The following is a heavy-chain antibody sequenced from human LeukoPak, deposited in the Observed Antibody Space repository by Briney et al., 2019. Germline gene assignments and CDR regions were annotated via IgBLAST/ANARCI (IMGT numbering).Heavy chain of an antibody. Sequence: GGSLRLTCAASGFTFDDYGMSWVRQAPGKGLEWVSGINWNGGSTGYADSVKGRFTISRDNAKNSLYLQMNSLRAEDTALYYCASSYYGSGRFGYWGQGTLVTVSS. CDR1: GFTFDDYG. CDR2: INWNGGST. V-gene: IGHV3-20*04. CDR3: ASSYYGSGRFGY. J-gene: IGHJ4*02. D-gene: IGHD3-10*01.